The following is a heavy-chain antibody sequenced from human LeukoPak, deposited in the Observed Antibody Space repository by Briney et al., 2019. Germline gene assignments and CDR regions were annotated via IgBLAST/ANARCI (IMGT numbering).Heavy chain of an antibody. CDR3: TREAGIIDY. CDR1: GFTFNNFA. CDR2: IRSKAYGGTT. D-gene: IGHD6-19*01. Sequence: GGCLRLSCSASGFTFNNFAMIWVRQAPGKGLEWVGFIRSKAYGGTTEYAASVKGRFTISRDDSKSIAYLQMNSLKTEDTAVYYCTREAGIIDYWGQGTLVTVSS. V-gene: IGHV3-49*04. J-gene: IGHJ4*02.